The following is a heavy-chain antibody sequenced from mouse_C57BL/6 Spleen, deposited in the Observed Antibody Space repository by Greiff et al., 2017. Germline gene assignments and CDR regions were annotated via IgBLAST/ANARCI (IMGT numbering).Heavy chain of an antibody. V-gene: IGHV1-50*01. CDR3: ARDDGYSRAWFAY. Sequence: VQLQQPGAELVKPGASVKLSCKASGYTFTSYWMQWVKQRPGQGLEWIGEIDPSDSYTNYHPKFKGKATLTVDTSSSTAYMQLSSLTSEDSAVYYCARDDGYSRAWFAYWGQGTLVTVSA. J-gene: IGHJ3*01. D-gene: IGHD2-3*01. CDR2: IDPSDSYT. CDR1: GYTFTSYW.